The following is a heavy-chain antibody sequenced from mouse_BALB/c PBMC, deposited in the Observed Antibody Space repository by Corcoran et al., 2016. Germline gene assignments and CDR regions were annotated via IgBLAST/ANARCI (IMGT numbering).Heavy chain of an antibody. J-gene: IGHJ4*01. V-gene: IGHV14-3*02. CDR3: ARGWLRRGYYAMDY. CDR2: IDPANGNT. CDR1: GFNIKDTY. Sequence: EVQLQQSGAELVKPGASVKLSCTASGFNIKDTYMHWVKQRPEQGLEWIGRIDPANGNTKYDPKFQGKATITADTSSNTAYLQLSSLTSEDTAVYYCARGWLRRGYYAMDYWGQGTSVTVSS. D-gene: IGHD1-1*02.